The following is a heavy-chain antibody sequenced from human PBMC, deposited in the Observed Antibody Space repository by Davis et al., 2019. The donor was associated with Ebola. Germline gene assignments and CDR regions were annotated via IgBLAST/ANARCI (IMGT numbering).Heavy chain of an antibody. J-gene: IGHJ4*02. V-gene: IGHV3-21*01. Sequence: GESLKISCAASGFTFSSYSMNWVRQAPGKGLEWVSSISSSSSYIYYADSVKGRFTISRDNAKNSLYLQMNSLRAEDTAVYYCAKRGVWDTGNYYPFDSWGQGTLVTVSS. D-gene: IGHD1-26*01. CDR1: GFTFSSYS. CDR3: AKRGVWDTGNYYPFDS. CDR2: ISSSSSYI.